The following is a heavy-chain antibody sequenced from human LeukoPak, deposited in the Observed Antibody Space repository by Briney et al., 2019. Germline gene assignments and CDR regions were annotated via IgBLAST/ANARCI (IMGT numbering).Heavy chain of an antibody. D-gene: IGHD3-16*01. V-gene: IGHV3-74*01. CDR2: INEHGTT. J-gene: IGHJ4*02. CDR1: GFTFSSHS. CDR3: GRVRGGN. Sequence: GGSLRLSCAASGFTFSSHSMNWVRQAPGKGLVWISNINEHGTTAYADSVKGRFTISRDNAKNILYLQMNSLRAEDTAVYYCGRVRGGNWGQGTLVTVSS.